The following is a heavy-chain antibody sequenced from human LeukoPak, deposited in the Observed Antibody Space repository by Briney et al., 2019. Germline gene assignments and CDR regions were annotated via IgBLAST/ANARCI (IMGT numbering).Heavy chain of an antibody. CDR1: GFTVSSNY. J-gene: IGHJ5*02. D-gene: IGHD3-22*01. CDR3: AKDLNYYGSSGYLS. CDR2: ISGSGGST. V-gene: IGHV3-23*01. Sequence: GGSLRLSCAASGFTVSSNYMSWVRQAPGKGLEWVSAISGSGGSTYYADSVKGRFTISRDNSKNTLYLQMNSLRAEDTAVYYCAKDLNYYGSSGYLSWGQGTLVTVSS.